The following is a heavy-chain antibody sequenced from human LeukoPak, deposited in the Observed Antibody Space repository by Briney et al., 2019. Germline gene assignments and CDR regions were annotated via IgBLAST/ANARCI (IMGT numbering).Heavy chain of an antibody. J-gene: IGHJ4*02. CDR3: AKVGGDGYNFDY. CDR2: ISYDGSNK. D-gene: IGHD5-24*01. V-gene: IGHV3-30*18. Sequence: GGSLRLSCAASGFTFSSYVMHWVRQAPGKGLEWVAVISYDGSNKYYADSVKGRFTISRDNSKNTLYLQMNSLRAEDTAVYYCAKVGGDGYNFDYWGQGTLVTVSS. CDR1: GFTFSSYV.